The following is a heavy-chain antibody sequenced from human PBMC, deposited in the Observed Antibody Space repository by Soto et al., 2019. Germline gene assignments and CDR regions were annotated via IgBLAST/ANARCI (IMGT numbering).Heavy chain of an antibody. Sequence: PGGSLRLSCAASGFTFSSYWMHWVRQAPGKGLVWVSRIRSDGSNAEYADSVEGRFTISRDNAENTLYLQMNSLRVEDTAVYYCARGDGDYHDGNGYLGRHWGQGTLVTVSS. V-gene: IGHV3-74*03. CDR2: IRSDGSNA. J-gene: IGHJ4*02. D-gene: IGHD3-22*01. CDR3: ARGDGDYHDGNGYLGRH. CDR1: GFTFSSYW.